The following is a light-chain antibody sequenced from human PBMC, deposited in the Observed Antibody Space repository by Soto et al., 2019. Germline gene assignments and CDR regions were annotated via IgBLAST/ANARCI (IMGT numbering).Light chain of an antibody. V-gene: IGKV1-5*03. J-gene: IGKJ4*01. CDR2: KAS. CDR1: QSISAW. Sequence: DMQMTQSPSTLSASVGDRVISTCRASQSISAWLAWYQQKPGKAPKLLIYKASSLESGVPSRFSGSGSGTEFTLTISGLQPDDFATYYCQQYNSNPLTFGGGTKVEIK. CDR3: QQYNSNPLT.